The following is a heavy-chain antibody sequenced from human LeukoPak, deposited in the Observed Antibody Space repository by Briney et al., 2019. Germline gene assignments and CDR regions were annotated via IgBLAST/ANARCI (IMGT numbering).Heavy chain of an antibody. D-gene: IGHD4-23*01. J-gene: IGHJ4*02. V-gene: IGHV3-21*01. Sequence: GGSLRLSCAASGITFSNYAMSWVRQAPGKGLEWVSSISSSSSYIYYADSVKGRFTISRDNAKNSLYLQMNSLRAEDTAVYYCARVGLGNSPDYWGQGTLVTVSS. CDR1: GITFSNYA. CDR2: ISSSSSYI. CDR3: ARVGLGNSPDY.